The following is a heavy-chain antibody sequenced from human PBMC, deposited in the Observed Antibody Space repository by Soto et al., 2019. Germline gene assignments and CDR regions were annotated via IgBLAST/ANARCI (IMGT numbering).Heavy chain of an antibody. CDR2: IDSSGEK. CDR1: GLSITDSEMG. J-gene: IGHJ5*02. CDR3: ARRHLAVAVSPWFDP. V-gene: IGHV2-26*01. Sequence: QDTLKESGPVLVNPTETLTLRCTVSGLSITDSEMGVSWIRQPPGQPLEWLAHIDSSGEKSYRTFLKSRLAISKDTSKSQIVLTMTNMDPADTATYYCARRHLAVAVSPWFDPWGQGIPVTVSS. D-gene: IGHD6-19*01.